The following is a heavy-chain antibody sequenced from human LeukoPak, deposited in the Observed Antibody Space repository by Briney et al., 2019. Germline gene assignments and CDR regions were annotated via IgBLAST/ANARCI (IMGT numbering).Heavy chain of an antibody. D-gene: IGHD3-22*01. CDR1: DYSISSGYY. CDR2: IYHTGNT. V-gene: IGHV4-38-2*02. CDR3: ARGSYDSPFDY. Sequence: SETLSLTCTVSDYSISSGYYWGWIRQPPGKGLEWIGNIYHTGNTYYNPSLKSPVTVSLDTSRNQFSLKLSSVTAADTAVYYCARGSYDSPFDYWGQGTLVTVSS. J-gene: IGHJ4*02.